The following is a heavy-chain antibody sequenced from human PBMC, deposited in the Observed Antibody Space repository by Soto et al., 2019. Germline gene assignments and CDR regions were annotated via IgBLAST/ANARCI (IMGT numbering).Heavy chain of an antibody. CDR1: GYTVTSYG. V-gene: IGHV1-18*01. D-gene: IGHD6-19*01. CDR3: SREFRPQQWLVRDWFDP. J-gene: IGHJ5*02. Sequence: QVQLVQSGAEVKKPGASVKVSCKASGYTVTSYGISWVRQAPGPGLEWMGWISAYNGNTNYAQKLQGRVTMTTDTSTSTAYMELRSLRSDDTAVYYCSREFRPQQWLVRDWFDPWGQGTLVTVSS. CDR2: ISAYNGNT.